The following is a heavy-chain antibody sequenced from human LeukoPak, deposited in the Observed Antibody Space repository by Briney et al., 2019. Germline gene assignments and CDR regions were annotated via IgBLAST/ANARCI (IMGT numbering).Heavy chain of an antibody. V-gene: IGHV1-8*03. J-gene: IGHJ5*02. CDR3: ARGTISGARSFDP. Sequence: ASVKVSCKTSGYIFSNYDINWVRQATGQGLEWMGWVNPNSGNRGYAQKFQGRLTITSNTSITTAFLDLSSLGSDDTAVYYCARGTISGARSFDPWGQGTLVTVSS. CDR1: GYIFSNYD. D-gene: IGHD3-3*01. CDR2: VNPNSGNR.